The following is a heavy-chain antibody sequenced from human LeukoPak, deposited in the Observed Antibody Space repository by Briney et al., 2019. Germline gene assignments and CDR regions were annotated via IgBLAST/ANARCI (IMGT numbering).Heavy chain of an antibody. V-gene: IGHV3-30-3*01. CDR3: AREEGVGAILY. CDR1: GFTFSSYA. D-gene: IGHD1-26*01. Sequence: GGSLRLSCAASGFTFSSYAMHWVRQAPGKGLEWVAVISYDGSNKYYADSVKGRFTMSRDNSKNTLYLQMNSLRAEDTAVYYCAREEGVGAILYWGQGTLVTVSS. J-gene: IGHJ4*02. CDR2: ISYDGSNK.